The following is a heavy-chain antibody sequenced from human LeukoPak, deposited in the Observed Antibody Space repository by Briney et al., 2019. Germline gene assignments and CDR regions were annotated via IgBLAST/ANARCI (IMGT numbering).Heavy chain of an antibody. CDR3: ARSQTYYYDSSGYGLFDY. V-gene: IGHV1-69*13. CDR1: GGTFISYG. J-gene: IGHJ4*02. D-gene: IGHD3-22*01. Sequence: GASVTVSCKASGGTFISYGFSWVRQAPGQGLEWMGGIIPIFGITNYAQKFQGRLTITADESTSTAYMELRSLRSEDTAVYYCARSQTYYYDSSGYGLFDYWGQGTLVTVSS. CDR2: IIPIFGIT.